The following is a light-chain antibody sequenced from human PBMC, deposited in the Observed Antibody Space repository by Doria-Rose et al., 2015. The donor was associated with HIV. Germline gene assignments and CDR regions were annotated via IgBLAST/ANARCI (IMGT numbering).Light chain of an antibody. CDR1: QSISSTY. CDR3: QHYGSSPGYT. V-gene: IGKV3-20*01. CDR2: GAS. J-gene: IGKJ2*01. Sequence: EIVMTQSPGTLSLSPGQRATLSRRASQSISSTYLAWYQQKPGQAPRLLIYGASNRATGIPDRFSGRGSGTDFTLTITRLEPEDFAVYYCQHYGSSPGYTFGQGTKLEIK.